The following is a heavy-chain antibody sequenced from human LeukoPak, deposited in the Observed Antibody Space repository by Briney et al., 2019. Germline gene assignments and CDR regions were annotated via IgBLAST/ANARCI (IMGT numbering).Heavy chain of an antibody. CDR2: INHSGST. CDR1: GGSLSGYY. D-gene: IGHD3-22*01. Sequence: PSETLSLTRAVSGGSLSGYYWSWIRQPPGKGREWIGEINHSGSTNYNPSLKSRVTISVDTSKNQSSLKLSSVAAADTAVYYCATTNDSSGYCDYWGQGTLVTVSS. J-gene: IGHJ4*02. CDR3: ATTNDSSGYCDY. V-gene: IGHV4-34*01.